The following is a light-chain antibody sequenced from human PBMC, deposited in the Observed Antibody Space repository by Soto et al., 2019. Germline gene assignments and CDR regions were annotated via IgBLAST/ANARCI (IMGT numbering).Light chain of an antibody. V-gene: IGKV1-8*01. CDR2: AAS. J-gene: IGKJ1*01. CDR3: QQYYSYPRT. CDR1: QGISSY. Sequence: IQMTQSPSSLSASVGDRVTITCRPSQGISSYLAWYQQKPGKAPKLLIYAASTLQSGVPSRFSGSGSGTDCTLTISCLQSEDFATYYCQQYYSYPRTFGQGTKVDI.